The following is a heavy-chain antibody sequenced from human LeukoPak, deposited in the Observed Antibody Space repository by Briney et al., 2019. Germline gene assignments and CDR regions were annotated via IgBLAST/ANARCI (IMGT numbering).Heavy chain of an antibody. CDR3: ARDQPYVRNWFDP. J-gene: IGHJ5*02. CDR2: IYTSGST. CDR1: GGSISSDY. D-gene: IGHD3-10*02. V-gene: IGHV4-4*07. Sequence: PSETLSLTCTVSGGSISSDYWSWIRQPAGKGLEWIGRIYTSGSTNYNPSLKSRVTISVDTSKNQFSLKPSSVTAADTAVYYCARDQPYVRNWFDPWGQGTLVTVSS.